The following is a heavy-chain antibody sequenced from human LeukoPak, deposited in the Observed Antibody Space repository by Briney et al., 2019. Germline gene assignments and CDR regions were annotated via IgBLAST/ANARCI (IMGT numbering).Heavy chain of an antibody. V-gene: IGHV1-46*01. CDR1: GYTFTSNY. CDR3: ARNDEGVTIFV. D-gene: IGHD3-3*01. Sequence: WASVKVSCKASGYTFTSNYIHWVRQAPGQGLEWMGMIYLRDGSTSYAQKFQGRVTMTRNTSISTAYMELSSLRSEDTAVYYCARNDEGVTIFVWGQGTLVTVSS. CDR2: IYLRDGST. J-gene: IGHJ4*02.